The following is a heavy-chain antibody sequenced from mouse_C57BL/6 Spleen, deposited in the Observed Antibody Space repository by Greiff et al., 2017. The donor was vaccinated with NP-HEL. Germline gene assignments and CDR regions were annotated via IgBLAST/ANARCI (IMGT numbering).Heavy chain of an antibody. V-gene: IGHV1-80*01. CDR3: ARSDYYGSSYGIFAY. Sequence: VQLQQSGAELVKPGASVKISCKASGYAFSSYWMNWVKQRPGKGLEWIGQIYPGDGDTNYNGKFKGKATLTADKSSSTAYMQLSSLTSEDSAVYFCARSDYYGSSYGIFAYWGQGTLVTVSA. CDR2: IYPGDGDT. J-gene: IGHJ3*01. D-gene: IGHD1-1*01. CDR1: GYAFSSYW.